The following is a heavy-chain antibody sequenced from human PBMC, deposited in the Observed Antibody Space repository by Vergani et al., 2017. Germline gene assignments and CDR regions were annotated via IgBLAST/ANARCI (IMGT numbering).Heavy chain of an antibody. CDR2: IYHSGST. D-gene: IGHD6-13*01. J-gene: IGHJ6*02. CDR1: GGSISSGGYS. V-gene: IGHV4-30-2*05. CDR3: ARDPPSIAAADNYYYYGMDV. Sequence: QLQLQESGSGLVKPSQTLSLTCAVSGGSISSGGYSWSWIRQPPGKGLEWIGYIYHSGSTYYNPSLKSRVTISVDTSKNQFSLKLSSVTAADTAVYYCARDPPSIAAADNYYYYGMDVWGQXP.